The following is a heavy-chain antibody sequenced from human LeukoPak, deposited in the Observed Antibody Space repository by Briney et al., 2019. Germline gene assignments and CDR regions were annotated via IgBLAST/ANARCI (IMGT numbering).Heavy chain of an antibody. CDR1: GGTFSSYA. V-gene: IGHV1-69*13. CDR3: ARGPAASHRNWFDP. J-gene: IGHJ5*02. D-gene: IGHD2-15*01. Sequence: SVKVSCKASGGTFSSYAISWVRQAPGQGLEWMGGIIPIFGTANYAQKFQGRVTITADESTSTAYMELSSLRSEDTAVYYCARGPAASHRNWFDPWAREPWSPSPQ. CDR2: IIPIFGTA.